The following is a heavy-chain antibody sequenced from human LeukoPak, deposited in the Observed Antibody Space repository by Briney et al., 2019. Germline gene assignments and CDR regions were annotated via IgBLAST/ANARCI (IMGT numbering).Heavy chain of an antibody. V-gene: IGHV4-38-2*01. D-gene: IGHD6-19*01. CDR2: IYHSGST. CDR1: GYSISSGYY. Sequence: PSETLSLTCAVSGYSISSGYYWGWIRQPPGKGLEWIGSIYHSGSTYYNPSLKSRVTISVDTSKNQFSLKLSSVTAADTAVYYCARVGSGWYNYWGQGTLVTVSS. CDR3: ARVGSGWYNY. J-gene: IGHJ4*02.